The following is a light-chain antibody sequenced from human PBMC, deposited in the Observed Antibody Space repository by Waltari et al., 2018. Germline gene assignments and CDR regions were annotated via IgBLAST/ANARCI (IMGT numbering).Light chain of an antibody. V-gene: IGLV3-19*01. J-gene: IGLJ3*02. Sequence: SSELTQDPAVSVALGQTVRITCQGASLRSYYARWYQQKPGQAPVLVIYGKNNRPSGIPDRFSGSSSGNTASLTITGAQAEDEADYYCNSRDSSGNWVFGGGTKLTVL. CDR2: GKN. CDR1: SLRSYY. CDR3: NSRDSSGNWV.